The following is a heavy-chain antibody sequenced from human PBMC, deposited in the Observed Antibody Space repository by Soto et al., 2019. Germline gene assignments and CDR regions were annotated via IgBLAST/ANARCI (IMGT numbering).Heavy chain of an antibody. J-gene: IGHJ4*02. CDR1: GDSISTFY. CDR3: ARGRTVRNYADDSSDYFYFFDY. Sequence: KTSETLSLTCTVSGDSISTFYWGWSRQSPGKELEWIGYVYYTGSTNYNPSLKSRVTISVDRSKNQFSLKLTSANAADTAVYYCARGRTVRNYADDSSDYFYFFDYWGQGTQVTVSS. V-gene: IGHV4-59*01. CDR2: VYYTGST. D-gene: IGHD3-22*01.